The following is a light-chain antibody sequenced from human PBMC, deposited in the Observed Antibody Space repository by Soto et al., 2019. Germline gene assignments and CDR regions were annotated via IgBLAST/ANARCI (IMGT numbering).Light chain of an antibody. CDR1: QSISSW. J-gene: IGKJ1*01. CDR2: DAS. Sequence: DIQMTQSPSTLSASVGARVPITCRASQSISSWLAWYQQKPGKAPKVLIFDASSLESGVPSRFSGSGSATEFTLTISSLQSDDFAVYYCLQYDKWPPWTFGQGTKVDIK. CDR3: LQYDKWPPWT. V-gene: IGKV1-5*01.